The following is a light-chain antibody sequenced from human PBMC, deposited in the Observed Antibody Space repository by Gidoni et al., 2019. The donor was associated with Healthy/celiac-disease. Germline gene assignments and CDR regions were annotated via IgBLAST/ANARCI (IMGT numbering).Light chain of an antibody. Sequence: IQMTQSPSSLSASVGDRVTITCRASQSISSYLNWYQQKPGKAPKLLIYAASSLQSGVPSRFSGSGSGTDFTLTISSLQPEDFATYYCQQSYSTRFTFXPXTKVEIK. CDR3: QQSYSTRFT. J-gene: IGKJ3*01. CDR1: QSISSY. V-gene: IGKV1-39*01. CDR2: AAS.